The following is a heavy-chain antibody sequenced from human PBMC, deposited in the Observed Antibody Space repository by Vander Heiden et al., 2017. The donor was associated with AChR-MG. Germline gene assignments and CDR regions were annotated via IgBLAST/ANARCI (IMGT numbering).Heavy chain of an antibody. Sequence: EVQLVESGGGLVQPGRSLRLSCAASGFTFDDYAMHWVRQAPGKGLEWVSGISWNSGSIGYADSVKGRFTISRDNAKNSLYLQMNSLRAEDTALYYCAKDSGARRYNWFDPWGQGTLVTVSS. D-gene: IGHD3-10*01. J-gene: IGHJ5*02. CDR2: ISWNSGSI. CDR3: AKDSGARRYNWFDP. CDR1: GFTFDDYA. V-gene: IGHV3-9*01.